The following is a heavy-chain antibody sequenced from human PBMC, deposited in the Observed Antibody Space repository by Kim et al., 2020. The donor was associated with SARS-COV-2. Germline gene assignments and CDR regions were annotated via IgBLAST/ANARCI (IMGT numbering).Heavy chain of an antibody. V-gene: IGHV3-23*01. CDR2: ISGSGGST. D-gene: IGHD3-9*01. CDR3: AKGWDILTGYYHQLNDY. J-gene: IGHJ4*02. CDR1: GFTFSSYA. Sequence: GGSLRLSCAASGFTFSSYAMSWVRQAPGKGLEWVSAISGSGGSTYYADSVKGRFTISRDNSKNTLYLQMNSLRAEDTAVYYCAKGWDILTGYYHQLNDYWGQGTLVTVSS.